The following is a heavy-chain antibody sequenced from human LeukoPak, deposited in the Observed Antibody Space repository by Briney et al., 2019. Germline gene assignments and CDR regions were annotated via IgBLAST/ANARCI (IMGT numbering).Heavy chain of an antibody. V-gene: IGHV3-23*01. Sequence: GGSLRLSCAASGFTFSSYAMTWVRQAPGKGLEWVSGICGSDATYYADSVKGRFTISRDNSKNTLFLQMNSLRAEDTAVYYCAKQASGSCYSTFDYWGQGTLVTVSS. CDR3: AKQASGSCYSTFDY. CDR1: GFTFSSYA. CDR2: ICGSDAT. D-gene: IGHD2-15*01. J-gene: IGHJ4*02.